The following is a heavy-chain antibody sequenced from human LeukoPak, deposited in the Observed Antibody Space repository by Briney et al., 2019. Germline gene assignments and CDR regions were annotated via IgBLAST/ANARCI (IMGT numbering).Heavy chain of an antibody. V-gene: IGHV3-NL1*01. CDR1: GFTFSSYG. J-gene: IGHJ3*02. CDR2: LY. CDR3: ARAATVTTADAFDI. D-gene: IGHD4-11*01. Sequence: PGGSLRLSCAASGFTFSSYGMHWVRQAPGKGLEWVSVLYYADSVKGRFTISRDDSKNTLSLLMNNLRPDDTALYYCARAATVTTADAFDIWGQGTMVTVSS.